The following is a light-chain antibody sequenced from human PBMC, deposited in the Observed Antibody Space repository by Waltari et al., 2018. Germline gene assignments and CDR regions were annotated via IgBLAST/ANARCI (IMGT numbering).Light chain of an antibody. CDR1: NVGSKS. V-gene: IGLV3-21*03. CDR2: DDS. Sequence: SYVLTQPPSASVAPGKTARITCGGNNVGSKSVHWYQQTPGQAPLLVVYDDSARPSGIPDRFSASNSGNTATLTISRVENGDEADYYCQVWDTSSDRVVFGGGTKLTVL. CDR3: QVWDTSSDRVV. J-gene: IGLJ2*01.